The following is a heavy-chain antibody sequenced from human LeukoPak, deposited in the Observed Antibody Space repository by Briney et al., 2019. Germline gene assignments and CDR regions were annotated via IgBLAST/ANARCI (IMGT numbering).Heavy chain of an antibody. V-gene: IGHV4-61*02. CDR2: IYTSGST. CDR3: ARGDSSSWDAFDI. D-gene: IGHD3-22*01. J-gene: IGHJ3*02. CDR1: GGSVSSGSYY. Sequence: SQTLSLTCTGSGGSVSSGSYYWSWIRQPAGKGLEWIGRIYTSGSTNYNPSLKSRVTISVDTSKHQVSLKLSSVTAADTAVYYCARGDSSSWDAFDIWGQGTMVTVSS.